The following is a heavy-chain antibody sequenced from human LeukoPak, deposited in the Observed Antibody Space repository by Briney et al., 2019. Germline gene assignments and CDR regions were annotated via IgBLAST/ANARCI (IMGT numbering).Heavy chain of an antibody. CDR2: INSDESIT. D-gene: IGHD4-17*01. CDR1: GFTFSSYW. CDR3: AGGGTVTNFDY. V-gene: IGHV3-74*01. J-gene: IGHJ4*02. Sequence: GGSLRLSCAASGFTFSSYWMHWVRQAPGKGLGWVSRINSDESITTYADSVKGRFTISRDNAKNTLYLQMNSLRAEDTAVYYCAGGGTVTNFDYWGQGTLVTVSS.